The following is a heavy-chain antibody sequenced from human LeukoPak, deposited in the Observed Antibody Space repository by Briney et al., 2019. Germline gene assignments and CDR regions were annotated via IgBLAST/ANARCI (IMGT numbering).Heavy chain of an antibody. Sequence: AETLSLTCPLSGGSISRYYWSWLRQPPGNGLEGIGYICYNGRNNYHPSLTSRLTTPVDTSKNQFSVKLSSVTAAETAVYYCARDRYYYGSGRPPYYYGIDVWGEGTTVTVCS. D-gene: IGHD3-10*01. J-gene: IGHJ6*04. CDR3: ARDRYYYGSGRPPYYYGIDV. V-gene: IGHV4-59*01. CDR2: ICYNGRN. CDR1: GGSISRYY.